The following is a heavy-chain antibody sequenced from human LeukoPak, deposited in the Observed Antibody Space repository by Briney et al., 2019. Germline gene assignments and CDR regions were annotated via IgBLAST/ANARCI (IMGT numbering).Heavy chain of an antibody. Sequence: GESLKISCKGSGYSFTSYWIGWVRQMPGKGLEWMGIIYTGDSDTRYNPSFQGQVTMSADKSISTAYLQWSSLKASDTAMYYCARYPYYYDSSGYYYDHWGQGTLVTVSS. CDR1: GYSFTSYW. CDR3: ARYPYYYDSSGYYYDH. D-gene: IGHD3-22*01. CDR2: IYTGDSDT. J-gene: IGHJ5*02. V-gene: IGHV5-51*01.